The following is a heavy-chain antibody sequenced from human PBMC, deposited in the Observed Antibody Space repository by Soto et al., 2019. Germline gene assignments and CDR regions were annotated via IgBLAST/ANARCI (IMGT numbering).Heavy chain of an antibody. J-gene: IGHJ3*02. CDR3: TTDPPEGYCSGGSCYAFDI. D-gene: IGHD2-15*01. V-gene: IGHV3-15*01. CDR2: IKSKTDGGTT. Sequence: GESLKISCAASGFTFSNAWMSWVRQAPGKGLEWVGRIKSKTDGGTTDYAAPVKGRFTISRDDSKNTLYLQMNSLKTEDTAVYYCTTDPPEGYCSGGSCYAFDIWGQGTMVTVSS. CDR1: GFTFSNAW.